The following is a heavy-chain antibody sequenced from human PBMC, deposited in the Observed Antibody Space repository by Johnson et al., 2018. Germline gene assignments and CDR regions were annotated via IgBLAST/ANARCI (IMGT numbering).Heavy chain of an antibody. CDR1: GFTFSSYS. J-gene: IGHJ6*02. V-gene: IGHV3-21*01. CDR3: ARVKVHRSDYDILAPKEKRGFWYYYYGWDV. Sequence: VQLVESGGGLVKPGGSLRLSCAASGFTFSSYSMNWVRQAPGKGLEWVSSISSSSSYIYYADSVKGRFTISRDNAKNSLYLQMNSLRAEDTAVYYWARVKVHRSDYDILAPKEKRGFWYYYYGWDVWGQGTTVTVSS. D-gene: IGHD3-9*01. CDR2: ISSSSSYI.